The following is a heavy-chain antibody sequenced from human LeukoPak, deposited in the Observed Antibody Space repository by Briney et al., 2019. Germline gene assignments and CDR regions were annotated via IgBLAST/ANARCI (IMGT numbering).Heavy chain of an antibody. V-gene: IGHV1-8*03. CDR2: VNPRSGNA. Sequence: ASVKVSCKASGYTFINYNINWVPQATGQGLEWMGWVNPRSGNAGYLQKFQGRLTITRDTSIDTAYMDLSSLSSEDTAVYYCARGVPLGYCTYGVCYPPYYFDYWGQGTLVTASS. J-gene: IGHJ4*02. CDR3: ARGVPLGYCTYGVCYPPYYFDY. CDR1: GYTFINYN. D-gene: IGHD2-8*01.